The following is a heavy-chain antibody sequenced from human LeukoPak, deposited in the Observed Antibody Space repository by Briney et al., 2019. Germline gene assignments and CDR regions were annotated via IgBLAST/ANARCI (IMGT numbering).Heavy chain of an antibody. CDR1: GGTFSSYA. CDR2: IIPIFGTA. CDR3: ARRDLTIVTTRGFVY. Sequence: ASVKVSCKASGGTFSSYAISWVRQAPGQGLEWMGGIIPIFGTANYAQKFQGRVTMTRDTSTSTVYMELSSLRSEDTAVYYCARRDLTIVTTRGFVYWGQGTLVTVSS. J-gene: IGHJ4*02. D-gene: IGHD4-11*01. V-gene: IGHV1-69*05.